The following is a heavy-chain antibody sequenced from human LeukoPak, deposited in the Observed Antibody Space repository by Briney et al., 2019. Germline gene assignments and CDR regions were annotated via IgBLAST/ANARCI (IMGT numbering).Heavy chain of an antibody. CDR2: IYYSGCT. V-gene: IGHV4-59*01. J-gene: IGHJ4*02. CDR1: GGSISSYY. CDR3: ARSKGYQLLYALDF. Sequence: KPSETLSLTCTVSGGSISSYYWSWFRQPPGKGLEWLGYIYYSGCTNYNHPLKSRVTISVDTSKNHFSLRLSSVTAAATAVYYCARSKGYQLLYALDFCCQGTGVTVSA. D-gene: IGHD2-2*02.